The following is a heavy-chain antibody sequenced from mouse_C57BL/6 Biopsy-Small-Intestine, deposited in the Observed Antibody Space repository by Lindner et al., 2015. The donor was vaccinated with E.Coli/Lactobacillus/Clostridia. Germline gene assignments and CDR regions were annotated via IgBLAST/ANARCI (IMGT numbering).Heavy chain of an antibody. Sequence: SVKVSCKASGYTFTTYGVSWVRQVPGQGLEWIGWSSTYYERTKYARKFQGRVTMTTDTSTTAAYMELRSLRSDDTAVYYCARDTCSGGSCFNDWLDPWGQGTLVTVS. CDR2: SSTYYERT. V-gene: IGHV14-2*02. J-gene: IGHJ3*01. D-gene: IGHD1-1*02. CDR1: GYTFTTYG. CDR3: ARDTCSGGSCFNDWLDP.